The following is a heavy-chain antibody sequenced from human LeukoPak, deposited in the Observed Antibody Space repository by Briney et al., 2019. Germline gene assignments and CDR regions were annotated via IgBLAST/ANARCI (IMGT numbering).Heavy chain of an antibody. D-gene: IGHD3-22*01. CDR1: GGSISSYY. CDR2: IYYTGST. J-gene: IGHJ4*02. V-gene: IGHV4-59*01. CDR3: ARGRGDSRGTSFDY. Sequence: SETLSLTCTVSGGSISSYYWSWIRQPPGKGLEWIGYIYYTGSTTYNPSLRSRVTISVDTSKNQFSLRLNSVTAADTAVYYCARGRGDSRGTSFDYWGQGTLVTVSS.